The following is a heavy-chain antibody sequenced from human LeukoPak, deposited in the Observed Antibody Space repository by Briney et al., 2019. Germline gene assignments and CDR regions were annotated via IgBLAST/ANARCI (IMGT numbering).Heavy chain of an antibody. Sequence: GGALRLSCSASGFTFCSYAMYWVRPAPGEGLEYVSAITSDGLTTYYADSVKGRFTISRDNSKNTLYLQMSSLRPEDTAVFYCVKDHDWGAFHIWGQGTMVTVSS. CDR3: VKDHDWGAFHI. CDR1: GFTFCSYA. V-gene: IGHV3-64D*06. CDR2: ITSDGLTT. J-gene: IGHJ3*02. D-gene: IGHD7-27*01.